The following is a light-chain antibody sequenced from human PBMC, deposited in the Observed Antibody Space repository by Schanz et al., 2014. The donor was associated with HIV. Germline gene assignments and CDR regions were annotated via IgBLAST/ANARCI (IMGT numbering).Light chain of an antibody. CDR3: HQYDSVSWT. V-gene: IGKV1-5*03. CDR2: KAS. Sequence: DVQMTQSPSYVSASVGDTVTITCRASRPITDWVAWYQQKPGKAPNLLISKASALGGGVPARFSGRGSGTEFTLTISNLEPDDFATYYCHQYDSVSWTFGQGTKV. J-gene: IGKJ1*01. CDR1: RPITDW.